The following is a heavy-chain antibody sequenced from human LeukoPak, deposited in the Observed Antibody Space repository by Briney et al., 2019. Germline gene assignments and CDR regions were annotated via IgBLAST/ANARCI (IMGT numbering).Heavy chain of an antibody. CDR3: ARGTTVTTAVLAPNDAFDI. CDR1: GGTFNSYA. J-gene: IGHJ3*02. Sequence: ASVKVSCKASGGTFNSYAINWVRQAPGQGLEWMGGSIPMFGTTNFAPEFQGRVTITADEFTNTAYMELTSLKSEDTAVYHCARGTTVTTAVLAPNDAFDIWGQGTMVTVSS. D-gene: IGHD4-17*01. CDR2: SIPMFGTT. V-gene: IGHV1-69*13.